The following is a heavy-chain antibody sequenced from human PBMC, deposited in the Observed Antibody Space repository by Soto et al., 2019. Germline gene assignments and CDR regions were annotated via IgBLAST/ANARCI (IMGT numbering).Heavy chain of an antibody. CDR2: INHSGST. CDR1: GGSFSGYY. Sequence: QVQLQQWGAGLLKPSETLSLTCAVYGGSFSGYYWSWIRQPPGKGLEWIGEINHSGSTNYNPSLKSRVTISVDTSKNQFSPKLSSVTAADTAVYYCARGYSSSWYPIDYWGQGTLVTVSS. V-gene: IGHV4-34*01. CDR3: ARGYSSSWYPIDY. D-gene: IGHD6-13*01. J-gene: IGHJ4*02.